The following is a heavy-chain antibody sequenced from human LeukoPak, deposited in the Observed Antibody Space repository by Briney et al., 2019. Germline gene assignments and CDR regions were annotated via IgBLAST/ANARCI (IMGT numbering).Heavy chain of an antibody. J-gene: IGHJ4*02. Sequence: GASVKVSCKASGYTFTGYYMHWVRQAPGKGLQYVSAISRNGTRTFYADSVKDRFTISRDKSTKTLYLQMGSLRVEDMGVYYCVRDSFYTGYDRGFGYWGQGTLVTVS. V-gene: IGHV3-64*02. CDR1: GYTFTGYY. CDR3: VRDSFYTGYDRGFGY. CDR2: ISRNGTRT. D-gene: IGHD5-12*01.